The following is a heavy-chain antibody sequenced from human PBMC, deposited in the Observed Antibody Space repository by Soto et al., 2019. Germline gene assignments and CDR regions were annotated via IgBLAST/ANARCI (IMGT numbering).Heavy chain of an antibody. J-gene: IGHJ6*02. Sequence: PGGSLRLSCAGSGFILGDYALHWVRQAPGKGLEWLAVISFDGIRKYYADSVQGRFTISRDNSQNTLYLQMNSLVAGDTAVYYCARAYCSRTTCPPYYYYYGLNVWGQGTAVTVSS. CDR2: ISFDGIRK. V-gene: IGHV3-30*17. CDR3: ARAYCSRTTCPPYYYYYGLNV. D-gene: IGHD2-2*01. CDR1: GFILGDYA.